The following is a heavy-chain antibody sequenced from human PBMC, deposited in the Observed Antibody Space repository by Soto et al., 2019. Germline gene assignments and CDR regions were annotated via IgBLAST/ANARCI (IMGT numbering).Heavy chain of an antibody. CDR2: ISYDGSNK. Sequence: QVQLVESGGGVVQPGRSLRLSCAASGFTFSSYAMHWVRQAPGKGLEWVAVISYDGSNKYYADSVKGRFTISRDNSKNTLYLQMNSLRAEDTAVYYCARDSSGWPMLCMDFWGQGTTVTVSS. J-gene: IGHJ6*02. CDR1: GFTFSSYA. V-gene: IGHV3-30-3*01. D-gene: IGHD6-19*01. CDR3: ARDSSGWPMLCMDF.